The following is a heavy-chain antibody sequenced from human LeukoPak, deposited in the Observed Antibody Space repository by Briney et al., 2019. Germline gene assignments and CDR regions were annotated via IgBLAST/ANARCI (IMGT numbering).Heavy chain of an antibody. Sequence: GGSLRLSCAASGFTFSSYSMNWVRQAPGKGLEWVSSISTSSSYIYYADSVKGRFTISRDNAKNSLYLQMNRLRAEDTAVYYCARDLHGDYSFDYWGQGTLVTVSS. CDR2: ISTSSSYI. V-gene: IGHV3-21*01. D-gene: IGHD4-17*01. CDR1: GFTFSSYS. J-gene: IGHJ4*02. CDR3: ARDLHGDYSFDY.